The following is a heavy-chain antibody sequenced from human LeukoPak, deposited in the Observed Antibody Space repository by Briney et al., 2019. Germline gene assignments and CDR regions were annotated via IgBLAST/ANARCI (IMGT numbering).Heavy chain of an antibody. D-gene: IGHD3-3*01. CDR2: ISAYNGNT. CDR1: GYTFTSYG. J-gene: IGHJ6*03. V-gene: IGHV1-18*01. CDR3: ARVITIFGVVIDGYYYYMDV. Sequence: GASVKVSCKASGYTFTSYGISWVRQAPGQGLEWMGWISAYNGNTNYAQKLQGRVTMTTDTSTSTAYMELRSLRSDDTAVYYCARVITIFGVVIDGYYYYMDVWGKGTTVTVSS.